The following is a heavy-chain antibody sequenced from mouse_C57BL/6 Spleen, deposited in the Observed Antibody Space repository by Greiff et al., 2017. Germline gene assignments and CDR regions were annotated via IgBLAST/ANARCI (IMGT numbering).Heavy chain of an antibody. D-gene: IGHD6-1*01. J-gene: IGHJ1*03. V-gene: IGHV1-54*01. CDR3: ARMGDSPGWYFDV. Sequence: QVQLQQSGAELVRPGTSVKVSCKASGYAFTNYLIEWVKQRPGQGLEWIGVINPGSGGTNYNEKFKGKATLTADKSSSTAYMQLSSLTSEDSAVYFCARMGDSPGWYFDVWGTGTTVTVSS. CDR1: GYAFTNYL. CDR2: INPGSGGT.